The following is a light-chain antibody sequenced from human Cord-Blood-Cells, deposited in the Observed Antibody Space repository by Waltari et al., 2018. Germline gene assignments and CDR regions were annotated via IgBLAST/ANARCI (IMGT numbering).Light chain of an antibody. CDR3: CSYAGSSTYV. CDR2: EGS. CDR1: SSDVGSYNL. V-gene: IGLV2-23*01. Sequence: QSALTQPASVSGSPGQSITISCTGTSSDVGSYNLVSWYQQHPGKAPTRMIYEGSKRPSGVSNRFSGSKSGNTASLTISGLQAEDEADYYCCSYAGSSTYVFGTGTKVTVL. J-gene: IGLJ1*01.